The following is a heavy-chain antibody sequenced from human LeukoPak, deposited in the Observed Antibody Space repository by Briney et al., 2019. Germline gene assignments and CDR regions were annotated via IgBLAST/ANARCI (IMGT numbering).Heavy chain of an antibody. CDR1: GYSFTSYW. Sequence: GESLKISCKASGYSFTSYWIGWVRQMPGKGLEWMAIIYPGDSDTRYRLSFQGQVTISADKSISTAYLQWSSLKASDTAMHYCARLSSAAAAGPDPWGQGTLVTVSS. V-gene: IGHV5-51*01. CDR2: IYPGDSDT. CDR3: ARLSSAAAAGPDP. J-gene: IGHJ5*02. D-gene: IGHD6-13*01.